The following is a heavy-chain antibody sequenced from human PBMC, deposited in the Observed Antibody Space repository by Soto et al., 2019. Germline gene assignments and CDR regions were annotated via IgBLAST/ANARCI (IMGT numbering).Heavy chain of an antibody. CDR1: GGSFSVYY. Sequence: SETLSLTCAVYGGSFSVYYWSWIRQAPGKGLEWIGEIHHSGITNYDPSLKSRVTISVDTSKDQFSLKLSSVNAADTAVYYCARKGDSITWYRSWYFDRCGPGAMVTVYS. CDR3: ARKGDSITWYRSWYFDR. D-gene: IGHD6-13*01. V-gene: IGHV4-34*01. J-gene: IGHJ2*01. CDR2: IHHSGIT.